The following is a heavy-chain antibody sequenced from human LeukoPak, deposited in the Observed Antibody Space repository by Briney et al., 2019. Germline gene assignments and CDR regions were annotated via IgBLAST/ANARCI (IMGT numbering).Heavy chain of an antibody. Sequence: ASVKVSCKASGYPFTGYYLHWVRQAPGQGLEWMGWINPNSGFTNYAQKFQGRVTMTRDTSISTAYMELSRLRSDDTAVYYCARLADCSSSSCRSFDYWGQGTPVTVSS. CDR1: GYPFTGYY. V-gene: IGHV1-2*02. J-gene: IGHJ4*02. D-gene: IGHD2-2*01. CDR2: INPNSGFT. CDR3: ARLADCSSSSCRSFDY.